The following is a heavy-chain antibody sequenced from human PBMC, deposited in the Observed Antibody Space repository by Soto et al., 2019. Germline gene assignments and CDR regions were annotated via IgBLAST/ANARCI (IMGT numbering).Heavy chain of an antibody. CDR3: ARGGYSYGPGGMDV. CDR2: IIPIFGTA. D-gene: IGHD5-18*01. Sequence: SVKVSCKASGGTFSSYAISWVRQAPGQGLEWMGGIIPIFGTANYAQKFQGRVTITADKSTSTAYMELSSLRSEDTAVYYCARGGYSYGPGGMDVWGQGTTVTVSS. V-gene: IGHV1-69*06. J-gene: IGHJ6*02. CDR1: GGTFSSYA.